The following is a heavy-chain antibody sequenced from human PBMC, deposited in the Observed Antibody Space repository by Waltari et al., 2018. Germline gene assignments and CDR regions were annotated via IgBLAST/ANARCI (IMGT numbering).Heavy chain of an antibody. J-gene: IGHJ3*02. CDR3: ARGGYYDILTGYDAFDI. D-gene: IGHD3-9*01. CDR2: ISYDGSNK. V-gene: IGHV3-30-3*01. CDR1: GFPFSSYA. Sequence: QVQLVESGGGVVQPGRSLRLSCAASGFPFSSYAMHWVRQAPGKGLEWVAVISYDGSNKYYADSVKGRFTISRDNSKNTLYLQMNSLRAEDTAVYYCARGGYYDILTGYDAFDIWGQGTMVTVSS.